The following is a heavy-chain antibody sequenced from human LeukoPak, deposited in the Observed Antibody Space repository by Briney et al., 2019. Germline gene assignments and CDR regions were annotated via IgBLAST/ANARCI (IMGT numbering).Heavy chain of an antibody. D-gene: IGHD3-22*01. V-gene: IGHV4-59*01. CDR2: IYYSGST. Sequence: SETLSLTCTVSGGSISSYYWSWIRQPPGKGLEWIGYIYYSGSTNYNPSLKSRVTISVDTSKNQFSLKLSSVTAADTAVYYCARDTHYYDSSGYHQNDAFDIWGQGTMVTVSS. J-gene: IGHJ3*02. CDR1: GGSISSYY. CDR3: ARDTHYYDSSGYHQNDAFDI.